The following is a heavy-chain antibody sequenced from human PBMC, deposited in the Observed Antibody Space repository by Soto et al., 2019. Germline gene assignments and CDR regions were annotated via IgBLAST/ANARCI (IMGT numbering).Heavy chain of an antibody. CDR3: TRDASRDSSARGWFDP. D-gene: IGHD6-13*01. V-gene: IGHV3-21*01. CDR2: ISSNSAYI. CDR1: GFTFRSFT. J-gene: IGHJ5*02. Sequence: GGSLRLSCAASGFTFRSFTMNWVRQAPGKGLEWVSTISSNSAYIYYTDALRGRFTTSRDNAKNSLHLQMNSLRAEDTAVYYCTRDASRDSSARGWFDPWGPGTLVTVSS.